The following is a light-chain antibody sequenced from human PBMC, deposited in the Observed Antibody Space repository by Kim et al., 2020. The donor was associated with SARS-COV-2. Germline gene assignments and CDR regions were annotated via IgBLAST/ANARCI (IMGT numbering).Light chain of an antibody. V-gene: IGKV3-20*01. CDR3: QQYHSSSWT. CDR2: GAS. CDR1: QSVSSSE. J-gene: IGKJ1*01. Sequence: SPGESATLSCRASQSVSSSELNWYQQKPGQAPRLLMYGASRRATGIPDRFSGSGSGTDFTLTISRLEPEDFAVYYCQQYHSSSWTFGQGTKVDIK.